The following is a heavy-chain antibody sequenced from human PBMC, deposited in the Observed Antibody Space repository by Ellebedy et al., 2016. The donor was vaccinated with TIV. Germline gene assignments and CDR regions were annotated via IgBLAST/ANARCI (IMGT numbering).Heavy chain of an antibody. CDR1: GGSISPYY. J-gene: IGHJ3*02. CDR3: ARVVWQLPVSYAFDI. V-gene: IGHV4-59*01. Sequence: MPSETLSLTCTVSGGSISPYYWSWIRQPPGKGLEWIGYISYSGSTNYNPSLQSPVTISVDTSKNQFSLKLTSVTAAETAVYYCARVVWQLPVSYAFDIWGQGTMVTVSS. CDR2: ISYSGST. D-gene: IGHD2-15*01.